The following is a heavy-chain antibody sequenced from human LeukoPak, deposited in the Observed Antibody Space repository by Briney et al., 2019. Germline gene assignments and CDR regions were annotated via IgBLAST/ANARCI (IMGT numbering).Heavy chain of an antibody. CDR3: AKDPFYYDILTGPDY. Sequence: GGSLRLSXAASGFTFSNYGLHWVRQAPGKGLEWVAFIRYDGGNKNYADSVKGRFTISRDNSKNTLYLQMNSLRAEDTAVYYCAKDPFYYDILTGPDYWGQGTLVTVSS. CDR1: GFTFSNYG. J-gene: IGHJ4*02. CDR2: IRYDGGNK. D-gene: IGHD3-9*01. V-gene: IGHV3-30*02.